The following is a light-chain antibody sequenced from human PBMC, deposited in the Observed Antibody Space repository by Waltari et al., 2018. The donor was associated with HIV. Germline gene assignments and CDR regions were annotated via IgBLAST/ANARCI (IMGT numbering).Light chain of an antibody. Sequence: QSVLTQPPSVSGAPGQRVTISCTGTSPNIGAAFDVHWYQQLPGTVPKVLIYNNTDRPSGVPDRFSGSKSATSASLAITGLQAEDEANYYCQSYDISLSGWVFGGGTKLTVL. J-gene: IGLJ2*01. CDR2: NNT. V-gene: IGLV1-40*01. CDR1: SPNIGAAFD. CDR3: QSYDISLSGWV.